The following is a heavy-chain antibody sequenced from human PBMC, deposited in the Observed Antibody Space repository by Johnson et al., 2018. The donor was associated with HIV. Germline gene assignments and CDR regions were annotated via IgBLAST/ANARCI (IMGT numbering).Heavy chain of an antibody. J-gene: IGHJ3*02. CDR1: GFTFSDYY. D-gene: IGHD2-2*01. V-gene: IGHV3-11*01. CDR2: ISSSGSTM. CDR3: ARNGLIPAAKGVAFDI. Sequence: MQLVESGGGLVKPGGSLRLSCAASGFTFSDYYMSWIRQAAGKGLECISYISSSGSTMYYADSVKGRFTISRDNAKNSLYLQMNSLRAEDTAVYYCARNGLIPAAKGVAFDIWGHGTTVTVSS.